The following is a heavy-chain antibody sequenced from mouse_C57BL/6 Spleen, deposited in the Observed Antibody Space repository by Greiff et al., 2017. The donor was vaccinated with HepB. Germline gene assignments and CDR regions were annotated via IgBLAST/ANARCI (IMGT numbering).Heavy chain of an antibody. CDR2: IYPGDGDT. CDR1: GYAFSSSW. CDR3: ARCPRGYFDY. J-gene: IGHJ2*01. V-gene: IGHV1-82*01. Sequence: QVQLKESGPELVKPGASVKISCKASGYAFSSSWMNWVKQRPGKGLEWIGRIYPGDGDTNYNGKFKGKATLTADKSSSTAYMQLSSLTSEDSAVYFCARCPRGYFDYWGHSTTLTVSS.